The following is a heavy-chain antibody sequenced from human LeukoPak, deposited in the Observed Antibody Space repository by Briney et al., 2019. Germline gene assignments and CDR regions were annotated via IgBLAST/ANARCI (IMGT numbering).Heavy chain of an antibody. V-gene: IGHV3-30*02. D-gene: IGHD3-16*01. CDR2: IRFDGRNK. Sequence: GGSLRLSCGTSGFTFSSYGMHWVRQAPGKGLEWVAFIRFDGRNKYHADSVKGRFTISRDNSKNTLYLQMNSLRAEDTAVYYCARGRGSYDYWGQGTLVTVSS. J-gene: IGHJ4*02. CDR3: ARGRGSYDY. CDR1: GFTFSSYG.